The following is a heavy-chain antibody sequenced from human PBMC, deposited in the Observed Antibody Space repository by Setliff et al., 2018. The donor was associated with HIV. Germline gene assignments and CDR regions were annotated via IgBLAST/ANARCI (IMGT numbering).Heavy chain of an antibody. CDR3: ARGGLWLTENP. V-gene: IGHV3-30*04. J-gene: IGHJ5*02. CDR2: ISYDGSNK. D-gene: IGHD6-19*01. Sequence: LRLSCAASGFTFSTYAMHWVRQAPGKGLEWVAVISYDGSNKYYADSVKGRFTISRDNSKDTLDLEMNSLRAEDTAVYYCARGGLWLTENPWGQGTLVTVSS. CDR1: GFTFSTYA.